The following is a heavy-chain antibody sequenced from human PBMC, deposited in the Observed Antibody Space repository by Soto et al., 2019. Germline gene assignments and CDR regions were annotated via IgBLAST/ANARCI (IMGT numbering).Heavy chain of an antibody. CDR3: ARDYPYALDVAGYFDF. Sequence: LSLTCTVSSHSISTGYYWPWGRQSPGKGREWIXXFYXSXAXYXXXXLKSRVTISGDTSKNQFSLHLKSVTAADAAVYYCARDYPYALDVAGYFDFWGQGTPFTV. J-gene: IGHJ4*02. CDR2: FYXSXAX. CDR1: SHSISTGYY. D-gene: IGHD6-19*01. V-gene: IGHV4-38-2*02.